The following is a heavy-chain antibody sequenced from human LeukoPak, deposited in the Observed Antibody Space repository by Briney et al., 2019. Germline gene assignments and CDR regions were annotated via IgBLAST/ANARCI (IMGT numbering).Heavy chain of an antibody. D-gene: IGHD2-15*01. CDR2: INSDGSST. Sequence: GGSLRLSCAASGFTFSSYWMHWVRQAPGKGLVWVSRINSDGSSTSYADSVKGRFTISRDNAKNTLYLQMNSLRAEDTAVYYCAKDRLRDIVVVVAAGPSGWYGGYWGQGTLVTVSS. CDR3: AKDRLRDIVVVVAAGPSGWYGGY. CDR1: GFTFSSYW. V-gene: IGHV3-74*01. J-gene: IGHJ4*02.